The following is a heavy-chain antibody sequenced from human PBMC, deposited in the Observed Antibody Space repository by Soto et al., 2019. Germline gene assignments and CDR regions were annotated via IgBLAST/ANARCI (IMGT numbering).Heavy chain of an antibody. Sequence: PGESLKIPCKGSGYSFTSYWISWVRQMPGKGLEWMGRIDPSDSYTNYSPSFQGHVTISADKSISTAYLQWSSLKASDTAMYYCARQYDFWSGFSQPTYYYGMDVWGQGTTVTVSS. J-gene: IGHJ6*02. D-gene: IGHD3-3*01. CDR1: GYSFTSYW. CDR2: IDPSDSYT. CDR3: ARQYDFWSGFSQPTYYYGMDV. V-gene: IGHV5-10-1*01.